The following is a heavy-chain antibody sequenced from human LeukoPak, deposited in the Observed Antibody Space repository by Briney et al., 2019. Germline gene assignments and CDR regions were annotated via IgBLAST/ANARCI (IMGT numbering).Heavy chain of an antibody. J-gene: IGHJ6*04. D-gene: IGHD5-18*01. CDR1: GFTFSSYW. Sequence: PGGSLRLSCAASGFTFSSYWMHWVRQAPGKGVVGVSRINSDGSSTIYADSVKGRFTISRDNAKNTLYLQMNSLRAEDTAVYYCARDPRMVTGMDVWGKGTTVTVSS. V-gene: IGHV3-74*01. CDR3: ARDPRMVTGMDV. CDR2: INSDGSST.